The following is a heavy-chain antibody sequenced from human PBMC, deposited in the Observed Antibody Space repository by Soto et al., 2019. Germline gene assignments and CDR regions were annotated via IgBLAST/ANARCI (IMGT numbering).Heavy chain of an antibody. CDR3: ARDHHSFYDTSGYYPYFDY. J-gene: IGHJ4*02. CDR2: IYYSGTT. D-gene: IGHD3-22*01. CDR1: GGSVNTAPYY. V-gene: IGHV4-61*01. Sequence: SETLSLTCTVSGGSVNTAPYYLSWIRQPPGKGLEWIGNIYYSGTTNYNPSLKSRVSISLDTSKNQFSLTLRSVTAADTAVYFCARDHHSFYDTSGYYPYFDYWGQGTLVTVSS.